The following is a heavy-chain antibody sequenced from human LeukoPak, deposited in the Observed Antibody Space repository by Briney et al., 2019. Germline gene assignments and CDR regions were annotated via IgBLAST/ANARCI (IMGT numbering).Heavy chain of an antibody. CDR2: LSPSGGIT. CDR3: ARIDRITAAGFDY. D-gene: IGHD6-13*01. Sequence: GGSLRLSCAASGFTFSTYAMSWVRQAPGKGLEWVSALSPSGGITYYEDSVKGRFTISRDNSKNTLYLQMNSLRAEDTAVYYCARIDRITAAGFDYWGQGTLVTVSS. V-gene: IGHV3-23*01. CDR1: GFTFSTYA. J-gene: IGHJ4*02.